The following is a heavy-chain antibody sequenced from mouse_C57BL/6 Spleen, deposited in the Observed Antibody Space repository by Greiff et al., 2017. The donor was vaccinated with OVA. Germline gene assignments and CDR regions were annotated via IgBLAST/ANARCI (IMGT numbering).Heavy chain of an antibody. CDR1: GYAFSSYW. J-gene: IGHJ4*01. CDR3: ASVYDYDGVYAMDY. CDR2: IYPGDGDT. V-gene: IGHV1-80*01. Sequence: VQGVESGAELVKPGASVKISCKASGYAFSSYWMNWVKQRPGKGLEWIGQIYPGDGDTNYNGKFKGKATLTADKSSSTAYMQLSSLTSEDSAVYFCASVYDYDGVYAMDYWGQGTSVTVSS. D-gene: IGHD2-4*01.